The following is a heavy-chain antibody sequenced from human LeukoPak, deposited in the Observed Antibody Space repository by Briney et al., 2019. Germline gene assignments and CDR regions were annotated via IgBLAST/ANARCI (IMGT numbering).Heavy chain of an antibody. CDR1: GFTFSSYE. D-gene: IGHD3-10*01. CDR3: ARGHYYGSGSNIGYYGMDV. V-gene: IGHV3-13*05. CDR2: ISPTGDP. J-gene: IGHJ6*02. Sequence: PGGSLRLSCAASGFTFSSYEIHWVRQAPGKGLEWVSSISPTGDPYYPVSVKGRFTTSRANAKDSLYLEVNSLRAGDTALYYCARGHYYGSGSNIGYYGMDVWGQGATVTVSS.